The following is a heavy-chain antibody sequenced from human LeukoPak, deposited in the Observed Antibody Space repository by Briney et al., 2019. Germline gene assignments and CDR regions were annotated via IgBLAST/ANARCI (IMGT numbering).Heavy chain of an antibody. J-gene: IGHJ4*02. CDR2: ISGSVGST. V-gene: IGHV3-23*01. D-gene: IGHD3-10*01. Sequence: GGSLRLSCAASGFIFSNYAMSWVRQAPGKGLEWVSVISGSVGSTYYADSVKGRFTISRDNSKNTLYLQMNSLRAEDTAVYYCAKNRGFGESVWGQGTLVTVSS. CDR3: AKNRGFGESV. CDR1: GFIFSNYA.